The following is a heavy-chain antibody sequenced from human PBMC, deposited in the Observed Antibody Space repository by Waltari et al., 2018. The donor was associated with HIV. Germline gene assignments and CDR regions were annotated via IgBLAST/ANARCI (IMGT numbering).Heavy chain of an antibody. CDR3: ARDQEGYFGLDV. V-gene: IGHV3-7*01. Sequence: EVPLVESGGGLVQPGGSLRLPCAASGFTFSRTWMSWIRQAPGKGLEWLANIKQDGSEQYPVDSVKGRFTVSRDNAKNSLFLQMNSLRAEDTAVYYCARDQEGYFGLDVWGQGTTVTVSS. J-gene: IGHJ6*02. CDR2: IKQDGSEQ. CDR1: GFTFSRTW.